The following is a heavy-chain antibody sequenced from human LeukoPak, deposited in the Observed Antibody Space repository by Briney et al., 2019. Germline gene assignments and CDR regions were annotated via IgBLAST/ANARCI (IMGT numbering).Heavy chain of an antibody. J-gene: IGHJ6*02. CDR1: GFTFSNAW. D-gene: IGHD2-2*01. Sequence: GGSLRLSCAASGFTFSNAWMSWVRQAPGKGLEWVGRIKSKTDGGTTDYAAPVKGRFTISRDDSKNTLYLQMNSLKTEDTAVYYCTTDSCSSTSCYEYYYYGMDVWGQGTTVTVSS. V-gene: IGHV3-15*01. CDR3: TTDSCSSTSCYEYYYYGMDV. CDR2: IKSKTDGGTT.